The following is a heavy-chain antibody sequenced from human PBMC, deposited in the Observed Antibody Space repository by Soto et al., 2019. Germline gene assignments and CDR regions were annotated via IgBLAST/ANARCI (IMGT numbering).Heavy chain of an antibody. D-gene: IGHD1-1*01. CDR2: INPSGGST. Sequence: ASVKVSCKASGYTFTSYYMHWVRQAPGQGLEWMGIINPSGGSTSYAQKFQGRVTMTRDTSTSTAHMELSSLRSEDTAVYYCARQLRPNYNWFDPWGQGTLVTVSS. CDR1: GYTFTSYY. V-gene: IGHV1-46*01. J-gene: IGHJ5*02. CDR3: ARQLRPNYNWFDP.